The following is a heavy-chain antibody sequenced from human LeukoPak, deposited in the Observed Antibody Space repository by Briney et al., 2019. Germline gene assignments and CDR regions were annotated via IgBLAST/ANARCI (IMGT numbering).Heavy chain of an antibody. Sequence: ASVKVSCKASGGTFSSYAISWVRQAPGQGLEWMGRIIPILGIANYARKFQGRVTITADKSTSTAYMELSSLRSEDTAVYYCAGSTYYYDSSGYYKLRGAYYFDYWGQGTLVTVSS. CDR2: IIPILGIA. CDR3: AGSTYYYDSSGYYKLRGAYYFDY. J-gene: IGHJ4*02. CDR1: GGTFSSYA. D-gene: IGHD3-22*01. V-gene: IGHV1-69*04.